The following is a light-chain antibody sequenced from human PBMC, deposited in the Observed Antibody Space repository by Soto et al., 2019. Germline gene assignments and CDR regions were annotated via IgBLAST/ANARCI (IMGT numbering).Light chain of an antibody. CDR1: QSVSGSY. Sequence: EIVLTQSPGTLSLSPGERATLSCRASQSVSGSYLAWYQQKPGQAPRLLIYGASSRATGIPDRFSGSGSGTDVTLTISRLEPEDFAVYYCQQYGSSPPMYTFGQGTKLGIK. V-gene: IGKV3-20*01. CDR2: GAS. J-gene: IGKJ2*01. CDR3: QQYGSSPPMYT.